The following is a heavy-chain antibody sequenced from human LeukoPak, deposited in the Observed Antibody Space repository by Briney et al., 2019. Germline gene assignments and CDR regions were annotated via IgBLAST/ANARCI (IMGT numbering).Heavy chain of an antibody. J-gene: IGHJ4*02. V-gene: IGHV1-18*04. Sequence: ASVKVSCKASGYTFINHYIHWVRQAPGQGLEWMGWISANNGNTKYNTKYAQNLQGRVTMTTDISTSTAYMELRTLRSDDTAVYYCARDRDRSGSQSYWGQGTLVTVSS. CDR3: ARDRDRSGSQSY. CDR1: GYTFINHY. CDR2: ISANNGNT. D-gene: IGHD1-26*01.